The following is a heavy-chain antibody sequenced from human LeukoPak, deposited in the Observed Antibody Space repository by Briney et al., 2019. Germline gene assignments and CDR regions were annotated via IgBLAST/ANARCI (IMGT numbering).Heavy chain of an antibody. D-gene: IGHD3-10*01. CDR2: IIPIFGTA. CDR1: GGTFSSYA. J-gene: IGHJ4*02. V-gene: IGHV1-69*13. CDR3: ARGPQVPNYYGDY. Sequence: SVKVSCKASGGTFSSYAISWVRQAPGQELEWMGGIIPIFGTANYAQKFQGRVTITADESTSTAYMELSSLRSEDTAVYYCARGPQVPNYYGDYWGQGTLVTVSS.